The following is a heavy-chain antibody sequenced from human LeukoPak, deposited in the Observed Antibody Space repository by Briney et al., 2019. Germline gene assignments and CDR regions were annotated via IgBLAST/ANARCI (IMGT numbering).Heavy chain of an antibody. CDR1: GFTFSDYY. D-gene: IGHD1-1*01. V-gene: IGHV3-11*03. J-gene: IGHJ1*01. CDR3: ARSGSAPSGGTS. CDR2: ISSSSSYR. Sequence: PWGSLRLSCAASGFTFSDYYMNWIRQAPGKGLEWVSYISSSSSYRNYAGSVKGRFTISRDNAKNSLYLQMNSLRAEDTAVYYCARSGSAPSGGTSWGQGTLVTVSS.